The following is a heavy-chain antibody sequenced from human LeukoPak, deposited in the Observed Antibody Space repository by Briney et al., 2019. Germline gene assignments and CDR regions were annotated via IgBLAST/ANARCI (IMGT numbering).Heavy chain of an antibody. CDR1: GGSFSGYY. J-gene: IGHJ4*02. V-gene: IGHV4-34*01. CDR3: ARGQRSHDFWSGYVDY. CDR2: INHSGST. Sequence: SETLSLTCAVYGGSFSGYYWSWIRQPPGKGLEWIGEINHSGSTNYNPPLKSRVTISVDTSKNQFSLKLSSVTAADTAVYYCARGQRSHDFWSGYVDYWGQGTLVTVSS. D-gene: IGHD3-3*01.